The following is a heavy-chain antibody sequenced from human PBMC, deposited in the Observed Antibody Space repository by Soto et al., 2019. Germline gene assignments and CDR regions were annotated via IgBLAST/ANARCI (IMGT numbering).Heavy chain of an antibody. CDR1: GGSISSYY. Sequence: PSETLSLTCTVSGGSISSYYCSWIRQPPGKGLEWIGYIYYSGSTNYNPSLKSRVTISVDTSKNQFSLKLSSVTAADTAVYYCASGGSGYYYFDYWGQGTLVTVSS. J-gene: IGHJ4*02. CDR3: ASGGSGYYYFDY. V-gene: IGHV4-59*01. D-gene: IGHD3-22*01. CDR2: IYYSGST.